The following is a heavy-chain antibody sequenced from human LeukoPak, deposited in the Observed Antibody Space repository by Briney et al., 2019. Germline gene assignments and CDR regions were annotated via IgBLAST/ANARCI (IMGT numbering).Heavy chain of an antibody. CDR1: GYSTSSGYY. CDR3: ARDPESGGASDY. Sequence: SETLSLTCAVSGYSTSSGYYWGWIRQPPGKGLEWIGSIYHSGSTYYNPSLKSRVTISVDTSKNQFSLKLSSVTAADTAVYYCARDPESGGASDYWGQGTLVTVSS. CDR2: IYHSGST. D-gene: IGHD1-26*01. J-gene: IGHJ4*02. V-gene: IGHV4-38-2*02.